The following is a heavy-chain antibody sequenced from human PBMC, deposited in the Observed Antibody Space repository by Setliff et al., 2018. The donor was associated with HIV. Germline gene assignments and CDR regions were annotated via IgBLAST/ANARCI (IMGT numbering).Heavy chain of an antibody. CDR2: INSNGGSA. Sequence: GASVKVSCKASGGTFNTYAINWVRQAPGQGLEWMGWINSNGGSAFYANFVKGRFTISRDNSKNILWLQMGSLRGEDTAIYYCARGRTGGYMDVWGNGTTVTVSS. D-gene: IGHD2-8*02. V-gene: IGHV3-64*01. CDR1: GGTFNTYA. J-gene: IGHJ6*03. CDR3: ARGRTGGYMDV.